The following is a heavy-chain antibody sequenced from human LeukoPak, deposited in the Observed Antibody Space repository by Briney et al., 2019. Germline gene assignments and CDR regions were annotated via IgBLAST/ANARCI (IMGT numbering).Heavy chain of an antibody. J-gene: IGHJ4*02. Sequence: GSLRLSCAASGFTFSSYWMSWVRQAPGKGLEWVANIKQDGSEKYYVDSVKGRFTISRDNAKNSLYLQMNSLRAEDTAVYYCANLPLTGYYGFDSWGQGALITVSS. CDR2: IKQDGSEK. V-gene: IGHV3-7*03. CDR3: ANLPLTGYYGFDS. CDR1: GFTFSSYW. D-gene: IGHD3-9*01.